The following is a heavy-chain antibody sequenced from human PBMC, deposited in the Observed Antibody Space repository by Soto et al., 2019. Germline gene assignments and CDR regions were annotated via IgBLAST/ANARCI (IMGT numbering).Heavy chain of an antibody. Sequence: QVQLQESGPGLVKPSQTLSLTCTVSGGSISSGGYYWSWIRQHPGKGLEWIGYIYYSGSTYYNPSLKSRVTISVDTSKNHFSLKLSSVTAADTAVYYCARNHPPHWYAFDYWGQGTLVTVSS. J-gene: IGHJ4*02. CDR2: IYYSGST. V-gene: IGHV4-31*03. D-gene: IGHD2-8*01. CDR1: GGSISSGGYY. CDR3: ARNHPPHWYAFDY.